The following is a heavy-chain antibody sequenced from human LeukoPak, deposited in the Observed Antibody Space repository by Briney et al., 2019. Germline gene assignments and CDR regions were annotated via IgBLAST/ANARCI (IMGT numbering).Heavy chain of an antibody. Sequence: PSETLSLTCTVSGGSVSSGNYCWSWIRQHPGKGLEWIGYIFYGGSSYYDPSLKSRVTISLDTSENQFSLRVSSVTAADTALYYCARGSPAAGTYYIDYWGQGTLVTVSP. D-gene: IGHD6-13*01. CDR2: IFYGGSS. CDR3: ARGSPAAGTYYIDY. J-gene: IGHJ4*02. V-gene: IGHV4-31*03. CDR1: GGSVSSGNYC.